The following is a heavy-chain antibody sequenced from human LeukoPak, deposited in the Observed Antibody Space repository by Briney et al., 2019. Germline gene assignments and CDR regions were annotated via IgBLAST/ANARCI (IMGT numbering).Heavy chain of an antibody. CDR1: GFTFSSYW. CDR2: INSDGSST. D-gene: IGHD1-26*01. CDR3: ARVRRSYVNDVFDI. J-gene: IGHJ3*02. V-gene: IGHV3-74*01. Sequence: GGSLRLSCVASGFTFSSYWMHWVCQAPGKGLVWVSRINSDGSSTSYADSVKGRFIISRDNAKNTVYLQMNSLRAEDTAVYYCARVRRSYVNDVFDIWGQGTMVTVSS.